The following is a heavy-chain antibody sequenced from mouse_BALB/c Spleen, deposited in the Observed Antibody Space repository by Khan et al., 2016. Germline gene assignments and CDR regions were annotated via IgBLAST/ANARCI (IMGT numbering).Heavy chain of an antibody. V-gene: IGHV14-4*02. Sequence: VQLQQSGAELVRSGASVKLSCTASGFNIKDYYMHWVKQRPEQGLEWIGWIDPENGDTEYAPKFQGKATMTADTSSNTAYLQLSSLTSEDTAVYYCNACDYTAMDYWGQGTSVTFSS. CDR2: IDPENGDT. CDR3: NACDYTAMDY. J-gene: IGHJ4*01. CDR1: GFNIKDYY.